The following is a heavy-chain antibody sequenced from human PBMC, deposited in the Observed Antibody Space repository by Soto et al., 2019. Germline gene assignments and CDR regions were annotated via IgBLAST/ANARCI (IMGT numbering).Heavy chain of an antibody. Sequence: QLQLQESGPGLVKPSETLSLTCAVSGDSITGENWWTWVRQPPGKGLEWIGSINYGGTTYYNPPLKTRVTMSVDTSNNQFFLKLRSVTAADTAVFYCARQRGLGKWYFDYWGQGTLVTVSS. D-gene: IGHD1-26*01. CDR2: INYGGTT. J-gene: IGHJ4*02. CDR3: ARQRGLGKWYFDY. CDR1: GDSITGENW. V-gene: IGHV4-39*01.